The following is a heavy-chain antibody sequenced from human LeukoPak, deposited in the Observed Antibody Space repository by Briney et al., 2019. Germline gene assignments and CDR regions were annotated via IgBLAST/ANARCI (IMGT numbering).Heavy chain of an antibody. CDR1: GYTFTGYY. CDR2: ISVYNGDT. Sequence: ASVKVSCKASGYTFTGYYMHWVRQAPGQGLEWMGWISVYNGDTNYAQNLPGRVTMTTDTSTSTAYMELRSLRSDDTAVYYCARDRWVPGGRSGSVDYWGQGTLVTVYS. V-gene: IGHV1-18*04. CDR3: ARDRWVPGGRSGSVDY. J-gene: IGHJ4*02. D-gene: IGHD3-3*01.